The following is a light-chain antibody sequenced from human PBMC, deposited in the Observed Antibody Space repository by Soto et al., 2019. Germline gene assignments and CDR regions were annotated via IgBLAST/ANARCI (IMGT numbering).Light chain of an antibody. CDR3: AAWDDSLSGVV. Sequence: QTVVTQPPSASGTPGQRVTISCSGSSSNIGSNYVYWYQQLPGTVPQLLIYRNSERPSGVPDRFSGSKSGTSASLAISGLRSEDEADYYWAAWDDSLSGVVFGGGTKLTVL. CDR2: RNS. V-gene: IGLV1-47*01. CDR1: SSNIGSNY. J-gene: IGLJ2*01.